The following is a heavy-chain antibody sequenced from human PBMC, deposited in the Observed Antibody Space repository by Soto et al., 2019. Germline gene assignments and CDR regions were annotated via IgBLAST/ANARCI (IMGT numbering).Heavy chain of an antibody. CDR2: ISGSGGST. Sequence: PGGSLRLSCAASGFTFSSYAMSWVRPAPGKGLEWVSAISGSGGSTYYADSVKGRFTISRDNSKNTLYLQMNSLRAEDTAVYYCAKQLGYSYGYGEDAFDIWGQGTMVTVSS. CDR3: AKQLGYSYGYGEDAFDI. J-gene: IGHJ3*02. CDR1: GFTFSSYA. V-gene: IGHV3-23*01. D-gene: IGHD5-18*01.